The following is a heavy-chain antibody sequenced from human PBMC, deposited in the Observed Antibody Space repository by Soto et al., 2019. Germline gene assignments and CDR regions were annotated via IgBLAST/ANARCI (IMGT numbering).Heavy chain of an antibody. D-gene: IGHD5-12*01. CDR3: ATPLMISGYSGYEYYFDY. V-gene: IGHV1-24*01. CDR1: GHTLTELS. CDR2: FDPEDGET. J-gene: IGHJ4*02. Sequence: ASVKVSCKVSGHTLTELSMHWVRQAPGKGLEWMGGFDPEDGETIYAQKFQGRVTMTEDTSTDTAYMELSSLRSEDTAVYYCATPLMISGYSGYEYYFDYWGQGTLVTVSS.